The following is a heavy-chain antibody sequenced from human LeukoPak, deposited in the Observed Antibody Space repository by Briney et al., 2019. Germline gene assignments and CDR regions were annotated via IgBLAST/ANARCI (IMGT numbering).Heavy chain of an antibody. CDR3: ARVSNGYYDILTGYRYYFDY. J-gene: IGHJ4*02. D-gene: IGHD3-9*01. CDR2: IYYSGST. Sequence: SQTLSLTCTVSGDSISSGSYYWSWIRQPPGKGLEWIGYIYYSGSTNYNPSLKSRVTISVDTSKNQFSLKLSSVTAADTAVYYCARVSNGYYDILTGYRYYFDYWGQGTLVTVSS. CDR1: GDSISSGSYY. V-gene: IGHV4-61*01.